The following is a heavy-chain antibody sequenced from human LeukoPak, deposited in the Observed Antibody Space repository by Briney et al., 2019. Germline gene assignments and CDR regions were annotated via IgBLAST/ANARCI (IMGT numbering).Heavy chain of an antibody. V-gene: IGHV3-48*03. CDR2: ISTSGSSI. CDR1: GFTFSSHE. D-gene: IGHD5-18*01. CDR3: ARDGIQLGYIDV. J-gene: IGHJ6*03. Sequence: GGSLRLSCAASGFTFSSHEMKWVRQAPGKGLEWISYISTSGSSIYYADSVKGRFTISRDNAKNSLYLQMNSLRAEDTAVYYCARDGIQLGYIDVWGKGTTVTVSS.